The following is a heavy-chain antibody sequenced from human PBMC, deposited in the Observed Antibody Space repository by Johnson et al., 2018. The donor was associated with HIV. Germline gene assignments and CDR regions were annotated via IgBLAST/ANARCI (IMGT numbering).Heavy chain of an antibody. CDR1: GFTVSSNE. D-gene: IGHD2-15*01. J-gene: IGHJ3*02. CDR3: ARTTRMVGAFDI. Sequence: MMLVESGGGLVQPGGSLRLSCAASGFTVSSNEMSWVRQAPGKGLAWVSSISGGSTYYADSRQGRFTISRDNSKNTLYLQMNSLRAEDTAVYYCARTTRMVGAFDIWGQGTMVTVSS. V-gene: IGHV3-38*03. CDR2: ISGGST.